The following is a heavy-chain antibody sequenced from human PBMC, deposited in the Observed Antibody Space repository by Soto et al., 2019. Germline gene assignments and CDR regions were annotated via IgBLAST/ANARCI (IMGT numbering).Heavy chain of an antibody. CDR3: AKDSLPVVPAANKNWYFDL. V-gene: IGHV3-30*18. CDR2: ISYDGSNK. CDR1: GFTFSSYG. D-gene: IGHD2-2*01. Sequence: GGSLRLSCAASGFTFSSYGMHWVRQAPGKGLEWVAVISYDGSNKYYADSVKGRFTISRDNSKNTLYLQMNSLRAEDTAVYYCAKDSLPVVPAANKNWYFDLWGRGTLVTVS. J-gene: IGHJ2*01.